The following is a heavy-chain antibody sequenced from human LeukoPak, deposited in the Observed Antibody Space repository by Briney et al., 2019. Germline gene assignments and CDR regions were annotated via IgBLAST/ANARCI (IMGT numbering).Heavy chain of an antibody. J-gene: IGHJ4*02. D-gene: IGHD3-10*01. CDR1: GGTFSSYA. Sequence: ASVKVSCKASGGTFSSYAISWVRQAPGQGLEWMGWISAYNGNTNYAQKLQGRVTMTTDTSTSTAYMELRSLRSDDTAVYYCARAYEITMVRGVDIEGYWGQGTLVTVSS. CDR2: ISAYNGNT. V-gene: IGHV1-18*01. CDR3: ARAYEITMVRGVDIEGY.